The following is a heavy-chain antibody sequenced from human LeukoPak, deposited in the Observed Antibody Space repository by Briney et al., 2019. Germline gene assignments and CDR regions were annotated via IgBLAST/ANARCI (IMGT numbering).Heavy chain of an antibody. Sequence: SETLSLTCTVSGGSISSGSYYWSWIRQPAGKGLEWIGRIYDSESTNYNPSLKSRVTILVDTSKNQFSLKLSSVTAADTAVYYCARGLSGSYQIDYWGQGTLVTVSS. CDR1: GGSISSGSYY. V-gene: IGHV4-61*10. CDR3: ARGLSGSYQIDY. CDR2: IYDSEST. D-gene: IGHD1-26*01. J-gene: IGHJ4*02.